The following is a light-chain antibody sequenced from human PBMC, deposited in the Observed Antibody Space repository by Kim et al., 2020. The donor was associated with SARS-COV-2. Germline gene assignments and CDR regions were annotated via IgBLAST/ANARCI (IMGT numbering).Light chain of an antibody. CDR2: GAS. CDR3: QQYGRPPQT. J-gene: IGKJ1*01. CDR1: QSVSNSY. Sequence: SPGERATLSCRASQSVSNSYLAWHQQKPGPALSLLIGGASRRAGGIPDRCSGSASGKVFIPTISRLEAEDAAVYCWQQYGRPPQTFGQGTKVEIK. V-gene: IGKV3-20*01.